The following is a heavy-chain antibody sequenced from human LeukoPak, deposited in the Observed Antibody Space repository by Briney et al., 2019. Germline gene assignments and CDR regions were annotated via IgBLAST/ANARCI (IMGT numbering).Heavy chain of an antibody. Sequence: PGGSLRLSCAASRFTFSSYWMTWVRQAPGKGLEWVANIKPEGSKESYVGSGKGRFHIYRDNANNSMYLQMNSLRADDTGVYYCASQPAAADVDYWGQGTLVTVSS. D-gene: IGHD2-2*01. V-gene: IGHV3-7*03. CDR1: RFTFSSYW. J-gene: IGHJ4*02. CDR2: IKPEGSKE. CDR3: ASQPAAADVDY.